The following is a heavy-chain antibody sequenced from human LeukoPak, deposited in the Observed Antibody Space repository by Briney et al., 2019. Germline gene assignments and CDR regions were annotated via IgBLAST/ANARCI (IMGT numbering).Heavy chain of an antibody. Sequence: ASVTVSCKASGYTFTDYYMHWVRQAPGQGLEWMGWINSNSGGTKYAQKFQGRVTMTRDTSISTACMELSRLRSDDTAVYFCARVETVAAGRVGRFDPWGQGSLVTVSS. CDR2: INSNSGGT. CDR1: GYTFTDYY. V-gene: IGHV1-2*02. D-gene: IGHD6-13*01. J-gene: IGHJ5*02. CDR3: ARVETVAAGRVGRFDP.